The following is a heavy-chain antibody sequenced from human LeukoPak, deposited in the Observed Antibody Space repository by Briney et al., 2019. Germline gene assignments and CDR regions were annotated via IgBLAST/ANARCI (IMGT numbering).Heavy chain of an antibody. Sequence: SETLSLTCTVSGGSISSHYWSWIRQPPGKGLEWIGYVSDSRSTNYNPSLKSRVTVSVDTSKDQFSLKLTSVTAADTAVYYCARTGSSWPLYYYYYMDVWGKGTTVTVSS. CDR1: GGSISSHY. J-gene: IGHJ6*03. CDR3: ARTGSSWPLYYYYYMDV. CDR2: VSDSRST. V-gene: IGHV4-59*11. D-gene: IGHD6-13*01.